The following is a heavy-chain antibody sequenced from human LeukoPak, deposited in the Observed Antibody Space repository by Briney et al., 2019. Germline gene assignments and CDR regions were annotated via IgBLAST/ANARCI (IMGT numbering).Heavy chain of an antibody. D-gene: IGHD2-2*01. J-gene: IGHJ5*02. CDR2: V. CDR1: GFTFRTYA. CDR3: ARLSSLSAVSFS. V-gene: IGHV3-23*01. Sequence: GGSLRLSCAASGFTFRTYALSWVRQPPGRGLEWVSAVYADSVKGRFTISRDNSKDTLYLQMNGLRAEDTAVYYCARLSSLSAVSFSWSRGTLVTVSS.